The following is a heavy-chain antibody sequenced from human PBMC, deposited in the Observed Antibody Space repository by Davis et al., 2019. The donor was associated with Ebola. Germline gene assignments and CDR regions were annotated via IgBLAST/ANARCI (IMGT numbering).Heavy chain of an antibody. CDR2: LCYDGRNK. Sequence: GESLKISCAASGFTFSSYGMHWVRQAPGKGLEWVAVLCYDGRNKYYADSVKGRFTISRDNSKNTLYLHMNSLRAEDTAVYYCARGMQGVVGGFDTWGQGTLVTVSS. CDR3: ARGMQGVVGGFDT. V-gene: IGHV3-33*08. J-gene: IGHJ5*02. D-gene: IGHD3-10*01. CDR1: GFTFSSYG.